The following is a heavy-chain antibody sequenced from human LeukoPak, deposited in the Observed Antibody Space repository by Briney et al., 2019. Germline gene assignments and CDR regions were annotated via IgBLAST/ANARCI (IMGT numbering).Heavy chain of an antibody. CDR2: ISGDGDRT. Sequence: GGSLRLSCAACGFTFYDYAMHWGRQAPGEGLEGVSLISGDGDRTYSADSVKGRFTISRDNSKNTLYLQMNSLRTEDTALDYCANDSSTAVAGRGLPFDYWGQGTLVTVSS. J-gene: IGHJ4*02. D-gene: IGHD6-19*01. V-gene: IGHV3-43*02. CDR3: ANDSSTAVAGRGLPFDY. CDR1: GFTFYDYA.